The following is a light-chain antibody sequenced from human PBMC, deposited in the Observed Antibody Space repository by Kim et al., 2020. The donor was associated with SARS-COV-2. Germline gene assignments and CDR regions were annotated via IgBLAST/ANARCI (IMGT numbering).Light chain of an antibody. V-gene: IGKV3-20*01. CDR3: QQYGSSPAT. CDR2: GAS. CDR1: QTVTSNC. J-gene: IGKJ1*01. Sequence: LAPGERATLSCRASQTVTSNCLAWYQQKPGQAPRLLIYGASSRATGISDRFSGSGSGTDFTLTISRLEPEDFAVYYCQQYGSSPATFGQGTKLEIK.